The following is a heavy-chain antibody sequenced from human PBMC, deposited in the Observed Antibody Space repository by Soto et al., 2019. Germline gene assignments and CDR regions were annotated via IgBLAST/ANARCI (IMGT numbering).Heavy chain of an antibody. CDR2: IYWNDEK. J-gene: IGHJ5*02. Sequence: QITLQESGPTLVEPTQTLTLTCTFSGFSLASSGVAVGWIRQPPGKALEWLALIYWNDEKRYSPSLQSRLTITKDTSRNQVFLTMTHMDPVDTATYYCAHRVVSAPHPNNNFFDPWGQGALVTVSS. CDR3: AHRVVSAPHPNNNFFDP. CDR1: GFSLASSGVA. V-gene: IGHV2-5*01. D-gene: IGHD2-15*01.